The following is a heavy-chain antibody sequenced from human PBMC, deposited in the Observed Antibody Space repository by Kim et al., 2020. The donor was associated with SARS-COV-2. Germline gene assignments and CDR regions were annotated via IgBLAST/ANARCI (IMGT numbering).Heavy chain of an antibody. V-gene: IGHV4-59*08. CDR3: ARRDSSNWYFDY. D-gene: IGHD3-22*01. J-gene: IGHJ4*02. Sequence: DNPPLTRRVTVSVDTSKRQFSLKMSSLTAADAAVYYCARRDSSNWYFDYWGLGTLVTVSS.